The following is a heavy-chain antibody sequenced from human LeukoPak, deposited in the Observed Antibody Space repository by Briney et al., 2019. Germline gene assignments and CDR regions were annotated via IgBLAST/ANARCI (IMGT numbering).Heavy chain of an antibody. CDR1: GGSISSYY. CDR3: ARRGSSGWYPDY. Sequence: SETLSLTCTVSGGSISSYYWTWIRQPPGKRLEWIGYIYYSGSTNYNPSLRSRVTISVDTSKNQFSLELSSVTAADTAVYYCARRGSSGWYPDYWGQGTLVTVSS. J-gene: IGHJ4*02. CDR2: IYYSGST. V-gene: IGHV4-59*08. D-gene: IGHD6-19*01.